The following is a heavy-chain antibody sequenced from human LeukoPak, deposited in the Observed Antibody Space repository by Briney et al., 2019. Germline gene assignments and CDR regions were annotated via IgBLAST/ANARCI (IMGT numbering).Heavy chain of an antibody. D-gene: IGHD3-10*01. J-gene: IGHJ4*02. CDR1: GYSISSDYH. V-gene: IGHV4-38-2*02. CDR2: MHHSGST. Sequence: SETLSLTCAVSGYSISSDYHWGWIRQPPGKGLEWIGAMHHSGSTYYNSSLKSRVTISVDTSKNQVSLKLNSVTAADTAVYYCARDRSYYTFDYWGQGTLVTVSA. CDR3: ARDRSYYTFDY.